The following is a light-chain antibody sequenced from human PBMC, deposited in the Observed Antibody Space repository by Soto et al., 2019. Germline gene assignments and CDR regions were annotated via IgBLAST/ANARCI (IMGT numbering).Light chain of an antibody. CDR3: QQYYSYPRT. CDR1: QGISSY. Sequence: AIRMTQSPSSFSASTGDRVTITCRASQGISSYLAWYQQKPGKAPKLLIYAASTLQSVVPSRFSGSGSGTDFTLTISCLQSEDFATYYCQQYYSYPRTFCGGTKVEIK. CDR2: AAS. J-gene: IGKJ4*01. V-gene: IGKV1-8*01.